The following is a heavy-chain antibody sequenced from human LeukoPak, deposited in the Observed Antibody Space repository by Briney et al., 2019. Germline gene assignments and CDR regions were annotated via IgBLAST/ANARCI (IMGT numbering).Heavy chain of an antibody. CDR1: GFTFISYA. CDR2: TSSSDSGK. CDR3: ARDRSSYNY. D-gene: IGHD6-13*01. J-gene: IGHJ4*02. V-gene: IGHV3-21*01. Sequence: GGSLRLSCAASGFTFISYAMSWVRQAPGKGLEWVAATSSSDSGKYHADSVKGRFTISRDNAKNSLYLQMNSLRAEDTAVYYCARDRSSYNYWGQGTLVTVSS.